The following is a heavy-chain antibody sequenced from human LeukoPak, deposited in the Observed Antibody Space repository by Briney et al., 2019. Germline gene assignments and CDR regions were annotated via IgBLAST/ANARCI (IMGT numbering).Heavy chain of an antibody. J-gene: IGHJ4*02. CDR3: ARDFGYSGSYPDY. V-gene: IGHV1-69*04. CDR2: IIPILGIA. CDR1: GGTFSSYA. D-gene: IGHD1-26*01. Sequence: SVKVSCKASGGTFSSYAITWVQQAPGQGLEWMGRIIPILGIANYAQKFQGRVTITADKSTSTAYMDLSSLRSEGTAVYYCARDFGYSGSYPDYWGQGTLVTVSS.